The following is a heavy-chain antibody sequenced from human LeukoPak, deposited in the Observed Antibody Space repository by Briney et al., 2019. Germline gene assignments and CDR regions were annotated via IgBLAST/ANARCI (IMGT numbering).Heavy chain of an antibody. J-gene: IGHJ4*02. CDR2: ISSSSSTI. D-gene: IGHD3-9*01. Sequence: GGSLRLSCAASALPPSNYAMSWVRQAPGKGLEWISYISSSSSTIYYADSVKGRFTISRDNAKNSLYLQMNSLRDDDTAVYYCAREPGLTVLRYFDYWGQGTLVAVSS. V-gene: IGHV3-48*02. CDR3: AREPGLTVLRYFDY. CDR1: ALPPSNYA.